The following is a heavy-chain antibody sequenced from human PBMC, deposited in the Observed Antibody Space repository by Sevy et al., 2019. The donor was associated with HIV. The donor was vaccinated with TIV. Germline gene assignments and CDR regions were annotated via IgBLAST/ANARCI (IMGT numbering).Heavy chain of an antibody. CDR2: IYHSGST. CDR1: GYSISSGYY. CDR3: ARDNAYYYDSSEGDGMDV. Sequence: SETLSLTCAVSGYSISSGYYWGWIRQPPGKGLEWIGSIYHSGSTYYNPSLKSRVTISVDTSKNQFSLKLSSVTAADTAVYYCARDNAYYYDSSEGDGMDVWGQGTTVTVSS. D-gene: IGHD3-22*01. J-gene: IGHJ6*02. V-gene: IGHV4-38-2*02.